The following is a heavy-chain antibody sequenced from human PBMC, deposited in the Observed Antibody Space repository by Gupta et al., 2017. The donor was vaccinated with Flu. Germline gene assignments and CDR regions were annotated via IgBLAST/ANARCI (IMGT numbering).Heavy chain of an antibody. V-gene: IGHV3-48*02. J-gene: IGHJ4*02. CDR1: GFTFSSYS. CDR2: ISSSSSTI. Sequence: EVQLVESGGGLVQPGGSLRLSCAASGFTFSSYSMNWVRQAPGKGLEWVSYISSSSSTIYYADAVKGRFTISRDNAKKSLYLQMNSLRDEDTAVYYCANPGRAAAGSFDYWGQGTLVTVSS. D-gene: IGHD6-13*01. CDR3: ANPGRAAAGSFDY.